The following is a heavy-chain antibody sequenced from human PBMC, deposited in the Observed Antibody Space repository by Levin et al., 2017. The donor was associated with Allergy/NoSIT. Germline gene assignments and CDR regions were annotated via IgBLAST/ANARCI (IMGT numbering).Heavy chain of an antibody. V-gene: IGHV1-18*01. Sequence: ASVKVSCKASGYTFTSYGIIWVRQAPGQGLEWMGWISAYNGNTNYAQKLQGRVTMTTDTSTSTAYMELRSLRSDDTAVYYCARAYCSSTSCYTYYYYGMDVWGQGTTVTVSS. D-gene: IGHD2-2*02. CDR3: ARAYCSSTSCYTYYYYGMDV. J-gene: IGHJ6*02. CDR2: ISAYNGNT. CDR1: GYTFTSYG.